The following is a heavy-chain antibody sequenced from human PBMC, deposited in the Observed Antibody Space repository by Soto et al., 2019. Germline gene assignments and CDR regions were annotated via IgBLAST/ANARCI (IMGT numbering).Heavy chain of an antibody. CDR2: ISGNGSSI. CDR3: AKGGDSSSWKNWFDP. CDR1: GFTFSNYA. D-gene: IGHD6-13*01. J-gene: IGHJ5*02. V-gene: IGHV3-23*01. Sequence: EVQLLESGGGLVQPGGSLRLSCAASGFTFSNYAMTWVRQAPGKGLEWVSGISGNGSSIYYADSVKGRFTISRDNSKNTLYLQMNSLRAEDTAVYYCAKGGDSSSWKNWFDPWGQGTLVTVSS.